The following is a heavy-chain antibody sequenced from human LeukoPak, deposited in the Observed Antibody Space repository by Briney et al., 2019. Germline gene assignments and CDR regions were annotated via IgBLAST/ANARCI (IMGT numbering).Heavy chain of an antibody. J-gene: IGHJ5*02. CDR2: IYHSAST. D-gene: IGHD5-24*01. CDR3: ARDLSRDGCNR. CDR1: GYSISSGYY. V-gene: IGHV4-38-2*02. Sequence: PSETLSLTCTVSGYSISSGYYWGWIRQPPGKGLEWIGSIYHSASTYYNPSLKSRVTISLDTSKNQFSLKLSSVTAADTAMYYCARDLSRDGCNRWGQGTLVTVSS.